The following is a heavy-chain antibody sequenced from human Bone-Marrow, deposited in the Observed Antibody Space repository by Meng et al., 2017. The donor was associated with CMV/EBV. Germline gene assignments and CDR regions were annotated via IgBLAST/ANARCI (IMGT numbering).Heavy chain of an antibody. CDR1: GGSISSYY. D-gene: IGHD3-22*01. V-gene: IGHV4-59*01. CDR2: IYYSGST. J-gene: IGHJ4*02. CDR3: ARAAYYYDSSGPYYFDY. Sequence: SETLSLTCTVSGGSISSYYWSWIRQPPGKGLEWIGYIYYSGSTNYNPSLKSRVTISVDTSKNQFSLKLSSVTAADTAVYYCARAAYYYDSSGPYYFDYWGQGTLFTVSS.